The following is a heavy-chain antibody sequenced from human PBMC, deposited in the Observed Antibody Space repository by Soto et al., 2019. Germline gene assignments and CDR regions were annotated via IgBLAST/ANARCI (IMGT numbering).Heavy chain of an antibody. V-gene: IGHV3-66*01. CDR3: ARVMVGYVDWFQYYFDS. Sequence: GWSLRLSCAASGFTVSSNYMSWVRQAPGKGLEWVSVIYSGGSTYYADSVKGRFTISRDNSKNTLYLQMNSLRAEDTAVYYCARVMVGYVDWFQYYFDSWGQGT. J-gene: IGHJ4*02. CDR1: GFTVSSNY. D-gene: IGHD3-9*01. CDR2: IYSGGST.